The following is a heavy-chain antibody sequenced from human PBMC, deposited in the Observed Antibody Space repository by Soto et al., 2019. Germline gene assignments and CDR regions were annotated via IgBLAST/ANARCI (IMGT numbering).Heavy chain of an antibody. CDR1: GGTFSSYA. CDR3: ARATYYYGSGRVLNYYYCGMDV. CDR2: IIPIFGTA. V-gene: IGHV1-69*01. Sequence: QVQLVQSGAEVKKPGSSVKVSCKASGGTFSSYAISWVRQAPGQGLEWMGGIIPIFGTANYAQKFQGRVTITADESTSTAYMELSSLRSEDTAVYYCARATYYYGSGRVLNYYYCGMDVWGQGTTVTVSS. D-gene: IGHD3-10*01. J-gene: IGHJ6*02.